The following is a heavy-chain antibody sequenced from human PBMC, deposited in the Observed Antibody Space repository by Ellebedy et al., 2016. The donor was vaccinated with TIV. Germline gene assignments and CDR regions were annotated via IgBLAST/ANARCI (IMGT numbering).Heavy chain of an antibody. CDR3: ARDEKDYYDSSGYYAD. CDR1: GYTFTSYY. CDR2: INPSGGST. J-gene: IGHJ4*02. Sequence: ASVKVSCKASGYTFTSYYMHWVRQAPGQGLEWMGIINPSGGSTSYAQKFQGRATMTRDTSTSTVYMELSSLRSEDTAVYYCARDEKDYYDSSGYYADWGQGTLVTVSS. D-gene: IGHD3-22*01. V-gene: IGHV1-46*01.